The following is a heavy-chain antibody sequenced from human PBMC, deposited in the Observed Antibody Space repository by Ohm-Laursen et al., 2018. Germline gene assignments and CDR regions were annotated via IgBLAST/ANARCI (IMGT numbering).Heavy chain of an antibody. CDR3: AKAHLKNLDY. CDR2: ISNDENYK. D-gene: IGHD1-14*01. Sequence: SLRLSCAASGFTFSSYGMHWVRQAPGKGLEWVAVISNDENYKNYADFVRGRFTISRDNSENTLYLQMNSLRAEDTAVYYCAKAHLKNLDYWGQGSLVTVSS. V-gene: IGHV3-30*18. J-gene: IGHJ4*02. CDR1: GFTFSSYG.